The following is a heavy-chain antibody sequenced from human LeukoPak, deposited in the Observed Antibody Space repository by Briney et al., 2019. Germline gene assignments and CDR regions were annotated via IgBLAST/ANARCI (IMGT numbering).Heavy chain of an antibody. CDR2: INHSGST. Sequence: SETLSLTCAVYGGSFSGYYWSWIRQSPGKGLEWIGEINHSGSTNYNPSLKSRVTISVDTSKNQFSLKLSSVTAADTAVYYCARGLASHYYDRVRGGWFDPWGQGTLVTVSS. V-gene: IGHV4-34*01. J-gene: IGHJ5*02. CDR3: ARGLASHYYDRVRGGWFDP. D-gene: IGHD3-22*01. CDR1: GGSFSGYY.